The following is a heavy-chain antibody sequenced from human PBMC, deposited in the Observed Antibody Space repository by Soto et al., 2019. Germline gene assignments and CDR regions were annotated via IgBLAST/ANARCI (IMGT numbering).Heavy chain of an antibody. D-gene: IGHD5-18*01. CDR2: INKNGGEK. J-gene: IGHJ4*02. CDR1: GFTFSSYS. Sequence: PGGALRLSCAASGFTFSSYSMIWVGQAPGKGLEWVANINKNGGEKYYVDSVKGRFTISRDNAKNSLYLQMNSLRAEDTAVYYCARPWDTAMVSTWNYWGQGTLVTVSS. V-gene: IGHV3-7*03. CDR3: ARPWDTAMVSTWNY.